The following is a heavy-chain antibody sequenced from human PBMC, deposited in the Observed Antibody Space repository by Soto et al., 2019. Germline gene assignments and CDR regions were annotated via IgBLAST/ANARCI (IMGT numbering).Heavy chain of an antibody. CDR2: IIPIFGTA. V-gene: IGHV1-69*06. Sequence: SVKVSCKASGGTFSSYAISWVRQSPGQGLEWMGGIIPIFGTANYAQKFQGRVTITADKSTSTAYMELSSLRSEDTAVYYCARAKQLVRDYYYGMDVWGQGTTVTVSS. D-gene: IGHD6-13*01. CDR1: GGTFSSYA. CDR3: ARAKQLVRDYYYGMDV. J-gene: IGHJ6*02.